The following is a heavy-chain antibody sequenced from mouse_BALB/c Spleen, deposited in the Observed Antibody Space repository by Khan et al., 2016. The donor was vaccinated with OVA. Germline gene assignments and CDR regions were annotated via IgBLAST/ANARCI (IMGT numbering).Heavy chain of an antibody. CDR1: GFSLTDYG. CDR2: IWGDGST. V-gene: IGHV2-6-7*01. Sequence: QVQLKESGPGLVAPSQSLSITCTVSGFSLTDYGINWIRQPPGKGLEWLGMIWGDGSTAYNSALKSRLRISKDNSKSQVFLKMNSLQTDDTARFYCARELRLGGFAYWGQGTLVTVAA. CDR3: ARELRLGGFAY. D-gene: IGHD1-2*01. J-gene: IGHJ3*01.